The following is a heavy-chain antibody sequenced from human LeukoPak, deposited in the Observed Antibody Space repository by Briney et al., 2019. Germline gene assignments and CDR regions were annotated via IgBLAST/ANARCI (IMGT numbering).Heavy chain of an antibody. V-gene: IGHV3-21*01. CDR1: GFTFSSYS. CDR3: ARAELSLDAFDI. J-gene: IGHJ3*02. CDR2: ISSSSSYI. D-gene: IGHD1-26*01. Sequence: NPGGSLRLSCAASGFTFSSYSMNWVRQAPGKGLEWVSSISSSSSYIYYADSVKGRFIISRDNAKNSLYLQMNSLRAEDTAVYYCARAELSLDAFDIWGQRTMVTVSS.